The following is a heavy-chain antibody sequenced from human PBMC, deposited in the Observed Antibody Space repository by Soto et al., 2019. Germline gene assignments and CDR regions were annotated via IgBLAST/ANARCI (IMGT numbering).Heavy chain of an antibody. Sequence: QVQLQESGPGLVKPSQTLSLTCTVSGGSVNSGDYYWNWIRQSPGKGLEWIGYIYYTGSTYCNPSLKSRVIISADTSKNHFSLKLTSLTAADTAVYYCARLGHALDYWGQGTLVTVSS. J-gene: IGHJ4*02. CDR2: IYYTGST. V-gene: IGHV4-30-4*01. CDR3: ARLGHALDY. CDR1: GGSVNSGDYY.